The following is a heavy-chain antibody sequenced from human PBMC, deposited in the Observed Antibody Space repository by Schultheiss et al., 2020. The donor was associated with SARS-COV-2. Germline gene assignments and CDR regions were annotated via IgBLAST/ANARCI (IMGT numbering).Heavy chain of an antibody. Sequence: GGSLRLSCAASGFTFSSYAMHWVRQAPGKGLEWVSSISSSSSYIYYADSVKGRFTISRDNAKNSLYLQMNSLRAEDTAVYYCARDHPGVGDGGAFDIWGQGRMVTVSS. CDR3: ARDHPGVGDGGAFDI. J-gene: IGHJ3*02. CDR1: GFTFSSYA. V-gene: IGHV3-21*01. CDR2: ISSSSSYI. D-gene: IGHD4-23*01.